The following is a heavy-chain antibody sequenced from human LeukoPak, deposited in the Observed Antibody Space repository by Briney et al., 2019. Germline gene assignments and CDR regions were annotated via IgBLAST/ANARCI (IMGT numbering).Heavy chain of an antibody. Sequence: ASVKVSCKASGYTFTSYDINWVRQPTGQGLEWMGWMNPNSGNTGYAQKFQGRVTMTRNTSISTAYMGLSSLRSEETAVYYCARVGSGSSWYQYNWFDPWGQGTLVTVSS. V-gene: IGHV1-8*01. CDR3: ARVGSGSSWYQYNWFDP. J-gene: IGHJ5*02. CDR1: GYTFTSYD. D-gene: IGHD6-13*01. CDR2: MNPNSGNT.